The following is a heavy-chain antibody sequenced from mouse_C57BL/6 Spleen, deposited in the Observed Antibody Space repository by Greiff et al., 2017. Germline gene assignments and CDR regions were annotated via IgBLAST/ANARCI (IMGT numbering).Heavy chain of an antibody. CDR1: GFTFTSYW. J-gene: IGHJ4*01. CDR2: IHPNGGST. D-gene: IGHD1-1*01. V-gene: IGHV1-64*01. CDR3: ARWGRTSAMDD. Sequence: QVQLQQPGADLVKPGASVKLSCKASGFTFTSYWMHWVKQRPGQGLEWIGMIHPNGGSTNYNEKFKSKATLTVDKSTSTAYMQLSSQTSEDSDVYYCARWGRTSAMDDWGQGTSVTVSA.